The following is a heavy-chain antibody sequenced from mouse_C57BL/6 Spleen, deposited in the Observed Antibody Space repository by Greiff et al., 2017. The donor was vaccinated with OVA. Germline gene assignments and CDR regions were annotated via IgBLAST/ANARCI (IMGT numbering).Heavy chain of an antibody. J-gene: IGHJ3*01. V-gene: IGHV1-82*01. CDR1: GYAFSSSW. CDR2: IYPGDGDT. Sequence: VQLQESGPELVKPGASVKISCKASGYAFSSSWMNWVKQRPGKGLEWIGRIYPGDGDTNYNGKFKGKATLTADKSSSTAYMQLSSLTSEDSAVYFCASRFAYWGQGTLVTVSA. CDR3: ASRFAY.